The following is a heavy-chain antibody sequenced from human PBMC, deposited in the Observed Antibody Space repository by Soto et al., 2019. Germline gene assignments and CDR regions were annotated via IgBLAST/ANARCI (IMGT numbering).Heavy chain of an antibody. CDR1: GVSLSSSVYY. Sequence: ASETQCVRCTVAGVSLSSSVYYLGWISPPPGKGLEWIGSIYYSGSTYYNPSLKSRITINPDTSKNQFSLLLNSVTPEDTAVYYCARVSFDHFVHWFDPWGQGTLVTVSS. CDR3: ARVSFDHFVHWFDP. D-gene: IGHD3-9*01. V-gene: IGHV4-39*01. CDR2: IYYSGST. J-gene: IGHJ5*02.